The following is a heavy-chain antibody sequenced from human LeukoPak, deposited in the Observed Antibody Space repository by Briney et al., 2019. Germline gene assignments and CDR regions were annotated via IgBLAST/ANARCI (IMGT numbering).Heavy chain of an antibody. Sequence: GGSLRLSCAASGFTFDNYSMNWVRQAPGKGLEWVSAINRNSINIDYADSVKGRFTISSDNANNYLYLQITSLRTEDAALYFCVKDRTRSPPRRGMDVWGQGTTVTVSS. CDR1: GFTFDNYS. J-gene: IGHJ6*02. CDR3: VKDRTRSPPRRGMDV. CDR2: INRNSINI. D-gene: IGHD1-14*01. V-gene: IGHV3-9*01.